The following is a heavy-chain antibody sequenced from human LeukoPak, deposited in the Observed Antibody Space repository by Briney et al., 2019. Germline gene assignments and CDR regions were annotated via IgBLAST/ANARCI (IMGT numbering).Heavy chain of an antibody. CDR2: ISYDGSNK. D-gene: IGHD3-10*01. Sequence: PGRSLRLSCAASGFTFSSYAMHWVRQAPGKGLEWVAVISYDGSNKYYADSVKGRFTISRDNSKNTLYLQMNSLRAEDTAVYYCAKDLVRGVIMKYNWFDPWGQGTLVTVSS. J-gene: IGHJ5*02. V-gene: IGHV3-30*04. CDR3: AKDLVRGVIMKYNWFDP. CDR1: GFTFSSYA.